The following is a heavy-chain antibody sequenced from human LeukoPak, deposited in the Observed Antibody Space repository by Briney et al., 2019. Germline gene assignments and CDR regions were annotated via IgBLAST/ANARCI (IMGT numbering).Heavy chain of an antibody. CDR3: ARSISDPPYYYYYMDV. CDR2: IYYSGST. Sequence: SETLSLTCTASGGSISSYYWSWIRQPPGKGLEWIGYIYYSGSTNYNPSLKSRVSISVDTSKYQFSLKLRSVTAADTAVYYCARSISDPPYYYYYMDVWGKGTTVTVSS. D-gene: IGHD2-21*01. J-gene: IGHJ6*03. V-gene: IGHV4-59*01. CDR1: GGSISSYY.